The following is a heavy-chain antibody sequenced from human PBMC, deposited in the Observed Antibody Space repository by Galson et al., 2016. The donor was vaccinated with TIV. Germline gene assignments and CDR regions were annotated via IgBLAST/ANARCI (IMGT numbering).Heavy chain of an antibody. CDR2: VSYDRSDK. CDR3: ARGFRSYYFDY. Sequence: SLRLSCAASGFTFGSYGMHWVRHGPGKGLEWLAFVSYDRSDKNYADSVKGRFTISRDNFRNTLYLQMSSLRAEDTAVYYCARGFRSYYFDYWGQGTLVTVSS. V-gene: IGHV3-30*03. D-gene: IGHD6-13*01. J-gene: IGHJ4*02. CDR1: GFTFGSYG.